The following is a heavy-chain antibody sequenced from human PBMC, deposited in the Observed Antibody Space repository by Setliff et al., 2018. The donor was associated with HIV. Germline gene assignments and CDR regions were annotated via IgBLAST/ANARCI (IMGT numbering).Heavy chain of an antibody. V-gene: IGHV3-53*01. CDR3: ARDHEDSGWYVESVDY. CDR2: IYSGAST. CDR1: GLAVTSQY. J-gene: IGHJ4*02. D-gene: IGHD6-19*01. Sequence: GGSLRLSCAVSGLAVTSQYMSWVRQAPGKALEWVSVIYSGASTYYADSVKGRFTISRDNAKNSLYLQMNSLRAEDTALYYCARDHEDSGWYVESVDYWGQGTLVTVSS.